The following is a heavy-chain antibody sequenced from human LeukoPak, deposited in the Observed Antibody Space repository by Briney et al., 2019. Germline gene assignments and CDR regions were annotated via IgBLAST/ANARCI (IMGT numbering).Heavy chain of an antibody. CDR1: GFTFSACS. J-gene: IGHJ4*02. CDR2: ISSDSAYI. D-gene: IGHD2-2*01. Sequence: GGSLRLSCAASGFTFSACSMNWVRQAPGKWLGWVSVISSDSAYIYYADSVKGRFTVSRDNAKNSLSLHMSSLRAEDTAVYYCARDGTGWSRDYWGQGTLVTVSS. CDR3: ARDGTGWSRDY. V-gene: IGHV3-21*01.